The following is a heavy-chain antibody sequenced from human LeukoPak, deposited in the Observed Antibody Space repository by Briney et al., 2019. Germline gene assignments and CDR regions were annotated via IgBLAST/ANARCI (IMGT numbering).Heavy chain of an antibody. Sequence: GGSLRLSCAASGFTFSSYEMNGVRQAPGKGLEWVSYISSSGSTIYYAGSVKGRFTISRDNAKNSLYLQMNSLRAEDTALYYCAKSFFSGTFDYWGQGTLVTVSS. V-gene: IGHV3-48*03. J-gene: IGHJ4*02. CDR3: AKSFFSGTFDY. D-gene: IGHD1-1*01. CDR2: ISSSGSTI. CDR1: GFTFSSYE.